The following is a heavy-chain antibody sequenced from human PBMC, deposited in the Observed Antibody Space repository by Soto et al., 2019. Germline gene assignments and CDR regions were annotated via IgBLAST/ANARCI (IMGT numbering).Heavy chain of an antibody. Sequence: QTGGSLRLSCAASGFTFSSYAMSWVRQAPGKGLEWVSAISGSGGSTYYADSVKGRFTISRDNSKNTLYLQMNSLRAEDTAVYYCAKPRAVNYYDSSGYYGYWGQGTLVTVSS. CDR2: ISGSGGST. V-gene: IGHV3-23*01. CDR1: GFTFSSYA. CDR3: AKPRAVNYYDSSGYYGY. D-gene: IGHD3-22*01. J-gene: IGHJ4*02.